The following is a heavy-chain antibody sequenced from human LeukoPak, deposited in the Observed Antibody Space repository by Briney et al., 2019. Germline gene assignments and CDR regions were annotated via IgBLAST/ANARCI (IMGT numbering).Heavy chain of an antibody. CDR2: INSSSSYI. V-gene: IGHV3-21*01. J-gene: IGHJ4*02. CDR1: GFTFTTYK. D-gene: IGHD6-13*01. CDR3: ARDGVKGVAAAGRVFDY. Sequence: GGSLRLSCAASGFTFTTYKMSWVRQAPGKGLEWVSSINSSSSYIYYADSVKGRFAISRDNAKNSLYLQMNSLRAEDTAVYYCARDGVKGVAAAGRVFDYWGQGTLVTVSS.